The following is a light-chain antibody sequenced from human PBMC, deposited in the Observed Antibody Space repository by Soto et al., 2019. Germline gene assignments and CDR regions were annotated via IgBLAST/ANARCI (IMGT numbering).Light chain of an antibody. J-gene: IGKJ2*01. CDR3: HQYATSPFT. CDR1: ETIGRAY. V-gene: IGKV3-20*01. CDR2: PTS. Sequence: IVLTQSPGTLSLSPGEIATVSCRASETIGRAYFAWYQHRPGRTPRLGLSPTSNRAAGIPDRFGGSGSGADFTLTISGVEPEDFAVYYCHQYATSPFTFGQGTKLEI.